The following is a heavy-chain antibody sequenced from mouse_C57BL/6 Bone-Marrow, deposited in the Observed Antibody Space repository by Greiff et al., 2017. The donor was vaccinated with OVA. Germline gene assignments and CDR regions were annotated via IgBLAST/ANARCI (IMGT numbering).Heavy chain of an antibody. D-gene: IGHD1-1*01. CDR3: ARGVTTVGAHWYFDV. V-gene: IGHV1-63*01. Sequence: QVQLKESGAELVRPGTSVKMSCKASGYTFTNYWIGWAKQRPGHGLEWIGDIYPGGGYTNYNEKFKGKATLTADKSSSTAYMQFSSLTSEDSAIYYCARGVTTVGAHWYFDVWGTGTTDTVSS. CDR1: GYTFTNYW. CDR2: IYPGGGYT. J-gene: IGHJ1*03.